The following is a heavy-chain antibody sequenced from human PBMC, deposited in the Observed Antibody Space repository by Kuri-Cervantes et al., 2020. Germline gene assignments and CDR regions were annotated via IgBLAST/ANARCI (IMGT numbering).Heavy chain of an antibody. D-gene: IGHD1-26*01. CDR2: IYYSGST. V-gene: IGHV4-39*01. CDR3: ERHVPDSGSYYVLADAFEI. CDR1: GDSISTTSYY. J-gene: IGHJ3*02. Sequence: GSLRLSCAVSGDSISTTSYYWGWIRQPPGKGLEWIASIYYSGSTYYNPSLRGRVTISVDTSKNQFSLKLSSVTAADTAVYYCERHVPDSGSYYVLADAFEIWGQGTMVTVSS.